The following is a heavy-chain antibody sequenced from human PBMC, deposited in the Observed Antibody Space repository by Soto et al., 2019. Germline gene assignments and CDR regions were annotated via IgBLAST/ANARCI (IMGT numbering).Heavy chain of an antibody. D-gene: IGHD3-22*01. J-gene: IGHJ4*02. CDR2: IYYSGST. CDR3: ARGYYYDSSGHLSYFDY. V-gene: IGHV4-61*01. CDR1: GGSVSSGSYY. Sequence: QVQLQESGPGLAKPSETLSLTCTVSGGSVSSGSYYWSWIRQPPGKGLEWIGYIYYSGSTNYNPSLKSRVTISVDTSKNQFSLKLSSVTAADTAVYYCARGYYYDSSGHLSYFDYWGQGTLVTVSS.